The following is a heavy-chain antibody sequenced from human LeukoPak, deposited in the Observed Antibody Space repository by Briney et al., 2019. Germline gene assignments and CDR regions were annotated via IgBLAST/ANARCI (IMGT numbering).Heavy chain of an antibody. CDR2: INWDGGST. CDR3: AKGDVDSPMNFYH. J-gene: IGHJ4*02. Sequence: PGRSLRLSCAASGFIFDDFTIHWVRQVHGKGLEWVSLINWDGGSTYYADSVKGRFTISRNNSKSSLYLQMDSLTTEDTAFYYCAKGDVDSPMNFYHWGQGTLVTVSS. CDR1: GFIFDDFT. D-gene: IGHD5-12*01. V-gene: IGHV3-43*01.